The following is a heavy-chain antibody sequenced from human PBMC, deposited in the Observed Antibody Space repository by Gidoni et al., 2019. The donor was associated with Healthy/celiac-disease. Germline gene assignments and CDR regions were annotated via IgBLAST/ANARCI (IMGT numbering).Heavy chain of an antibody. CDR1: GGSFSGYY. J-gene: IGHJ5*02. CDR3: ARGRVTFNWFDP. D-gene: IGHD2-21*02. CDR2: INHSGST. Sequence: QVQLQQWGAGLLKPSETLSLTCAVYGGSFSGYYWSWIRQPPGKGLEWIGEINHSGSTNYNPSLKSRVTISVDTSKNQFSLKLSSVTAADTAVYYCARGRVTFNWFDPWGQGTLVTVSS. V-gene: IGHV4-34*01.